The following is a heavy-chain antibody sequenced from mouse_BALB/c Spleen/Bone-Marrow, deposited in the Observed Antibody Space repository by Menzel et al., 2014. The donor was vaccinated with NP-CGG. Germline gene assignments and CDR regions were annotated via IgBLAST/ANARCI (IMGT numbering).Heavy chain of an antibody. CDR3: AXXXXYXXVAY. Sequence: EVKLVESGGGLVQPGGSLKLSCAASGFDFSRYWMTWVRQAPGKGLEWIGEINPASSTINYTPSLKDKFIISRDDAKNTLYLQMSKVRSEDTALYYCAXXXXYXXVAYWGQGTLVTVSA. J-gene: IGHJ3*01. CDR1: GFDFSRYW. V-gene: IGHV4-1*02. CDR2: INPASSTI.